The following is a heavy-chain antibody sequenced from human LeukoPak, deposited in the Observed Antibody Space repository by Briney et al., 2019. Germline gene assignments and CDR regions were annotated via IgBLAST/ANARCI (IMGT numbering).Heavy chain of an antibody. V-gene: IGHV5-51*01. J-gene: IGHJ5*02. CDR1: GYSFTSYW. CDR3: ARRIAAADKDWFDP. CDR2: IYPGDSDS. Sequence: GEFLKISCKGSGYSFTSYWIGWVRQMPGKGLEWMGIIYPGDSDSRYSPSFQGQVTISADKSISTAYLQWSSLKASDTAMYYCARRIAAADKDWFDPWGQGTLVTVSS. D-gene: IGHD6-13*01.